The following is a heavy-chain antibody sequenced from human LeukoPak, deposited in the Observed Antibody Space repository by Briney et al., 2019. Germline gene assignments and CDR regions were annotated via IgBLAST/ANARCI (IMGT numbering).Heavy chain of an antibody. CDR3: AKGLRYYYGSGSYESS. CDR1: GFTFSSYS. J-gene: IGHJ3*01. V-gene: IGHV3-9*01. CDR2: ISWNSGSI. Sequence: GGSLRLSCAASGFTFSSYSMNWVRQAPGKGLEWVSGISWNSGSIGYADSVKGRFTISRDNAKNSLYLQMNSLRAEDTALYYCAKGLRYYYGSGSYESSWGQGTMVTVSS. D-gene: IGHD3-10*01.